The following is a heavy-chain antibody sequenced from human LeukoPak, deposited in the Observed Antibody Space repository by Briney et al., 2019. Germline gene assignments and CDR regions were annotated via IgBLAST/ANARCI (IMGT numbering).Heavy chain of an antibody. CDR1: GESFSGYY. D-gene: IGHD3-22*01. V-gene: IGHV4-34*01. CDR2: INHSGST. CDR3: ARGVSGYTVSFDY. J-gene: IGHJ4*02. Sequence: SETLSLTCAVYGESFSGYYWSWIRQPPGKGLEWIGEINHSGSTNYNPSLKSRVTISVDTSKNQFSLKLSSVTAADTAVYYCARGVSGYTVSFDYWGQGTLVIVSS.